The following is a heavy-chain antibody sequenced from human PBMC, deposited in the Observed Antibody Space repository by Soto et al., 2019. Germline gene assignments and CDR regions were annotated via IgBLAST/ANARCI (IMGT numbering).Heavy chain of an antibody. D-gene: IGHD1-7*01. CDR3: AKAMTGTTTYYGMDV. Sequence: PGGSLRLSCAASGFTFSSYAMSWVRQAPGKGLEWVSAISGSGGSTYYADSVKGRFTISRDNSKNTLYLQMNSLRAEDTAVYYCAKAMTGTTTYYGMDVWGQGTTVTVSS. CDR1: GFTFSSYA. CDR2: ISGSGGST. V-gene: IGHV3-23*01. J-gene: IGHJ6*02.